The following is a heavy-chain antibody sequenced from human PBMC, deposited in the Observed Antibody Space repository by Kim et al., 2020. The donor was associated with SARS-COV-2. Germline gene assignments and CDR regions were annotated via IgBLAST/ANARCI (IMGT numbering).Heavy chain of an antibody. Sequence: PSLKSRVTISVDTSKNQFSLKLSSVTAADTAVYYCARGAVVPALADWFDPWGQGTLVTVSS. CDR3: ARGAVVPALADWFDP. V-gene: IGHV4-31*02. J-gene: IGHJ5*02. D-gene: IGHD2-2*01.